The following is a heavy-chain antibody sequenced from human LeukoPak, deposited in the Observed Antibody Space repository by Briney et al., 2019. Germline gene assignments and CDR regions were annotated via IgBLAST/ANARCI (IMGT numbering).Heavy chain of an antibody. CDR3: AKRKASSRWYYYYGMDV. CDR1: GFTFSSYA. D-gene: IGHD6-13*01. CDR2: ISGSGDST. Sequence: GGSLRLSCAASGFTFSSYAMSWVRQAPGKGLEWVSAISGSGDSTYYANSVKGRFTISRDNPKNTLNLQMNSLRAEDTAVYYCAKRKASSRWYYYYGMDVWGQGTTVTVSS. J-gene: IGHJ6*02. V-gene: IGHV3-23*01.